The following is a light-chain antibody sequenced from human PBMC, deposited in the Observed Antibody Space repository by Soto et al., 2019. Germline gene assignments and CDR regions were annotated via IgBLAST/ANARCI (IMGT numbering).Light chain of an antibody. J-gene: IGKJ5*01. V-gene: IGKV3D-20*02. CDR3: QQRSNWPPFT. CDR1: QTVSSNY. Sequence: EIVLTQSPGILSLSPGERATLSCRASQTVSSNYLAWYQQKPGQAPRLLIYAASTRATDIPARFSGSGSGTDFTLTISSLEPEDFAVYYCQQRSNWPPFTFGQGTRLEIK. CDR2: AAS.